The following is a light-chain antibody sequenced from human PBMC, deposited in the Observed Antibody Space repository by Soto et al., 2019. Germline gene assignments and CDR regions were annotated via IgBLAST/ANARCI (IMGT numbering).Light chain of an antibody. Sequence: EIVLTQSPATLSLSPGERATLSCRASQSVSTYLAWYQQKPGQPPRLLIYGASTRATAVPARFTASGSGTEFTLSISSLQSDDFGVYYCQQYDTWPRTFGQGTKVEIK. CDR1: QSVSTY. CDR2: GAS. J-gene: IGKJ1*01. V-gene: IGKV3-15*01. CDR3: QQYDTWPRT.